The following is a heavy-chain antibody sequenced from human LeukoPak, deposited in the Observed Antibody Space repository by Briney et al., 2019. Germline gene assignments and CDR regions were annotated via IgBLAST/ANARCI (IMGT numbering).Heavy chain of an antibody. D-gene: IGHD3-22*01. J-gene: IGHJ4*02. CDR1: GFSFSTFG. V-gene: IGHV3-30*04. Sequence: GVSLSLSCAASGFSFSTFGMQRQRPAQGMGLEWVAILSYDGANNYYADFVKGRFTIPRDYSKNTLYLQMNSLGAEDAAVYYCARVTYYYDSSGYNDYWGQGTLVTVSS. CDR3: ARVTYYYDSSGYNDY. CDR2: LSYDGANN.